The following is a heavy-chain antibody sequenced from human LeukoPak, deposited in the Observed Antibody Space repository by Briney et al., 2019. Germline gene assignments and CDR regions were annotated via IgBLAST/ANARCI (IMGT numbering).Heavy chain of an antibody. CDR2: IIPIFGTA. CDR1: GFTFTSSA. Sequence: GASVKVSCKASGFTFTSSAVQWVRQAPGQGLEWMGGIIPIFGTANYAQKFQGRVTITADESTSTAYMELSSLRSEDTAVYYCARVDIVVVTAITSLPYGMDVWGQGTTVTVSS. CDR3: ARVDIVVVTAITSLPYGMDV. D-gene: IGHD2-21*02. J-gene: IGHJ6*02. V-gene: IGHV1-69*13.